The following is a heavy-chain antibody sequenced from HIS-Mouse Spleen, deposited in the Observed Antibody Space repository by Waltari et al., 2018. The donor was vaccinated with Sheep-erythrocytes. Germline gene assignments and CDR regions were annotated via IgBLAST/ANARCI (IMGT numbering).Heavy chain of an antibody. V-gene: IGHV4-39*07. CDR1: GGPIRSSSYY. CDR2: IYYSGST. J-gene: IGHJ4*02. CDR3: ARVSVAARFDY. D-gene: IGHD6-6*01. Sequence: QLQLQESGPGLVKPSETLSLTCTVSGGPIRSSSYYWGWIRQPPGKGLEWIGSIYYSGSTYYNPSLKSRVTISVDTSKNQFSLKLSSVTAADTAVYYCARVSVAARFDYWGQGTLVTVSS.